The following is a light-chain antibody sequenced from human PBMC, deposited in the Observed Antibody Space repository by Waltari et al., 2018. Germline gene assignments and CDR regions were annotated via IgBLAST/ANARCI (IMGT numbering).Light chain of an antibody. CDR3: CSYAGSYTS. Sequence: QSALTQPRSVSGSPGQSVTISCTGTSRDVGGYNYVSWYQQHPGKAPKLMIYDVSKRPSGVPDRFSGSKSGNTASLTISGLQAEDEADYYCCSYAGSYTSFGGGTKLTVL. CDR1: SRDVGGYNY. V-gene: IGLV2-11*01. J-gene: IGLJ2*01. CDR2: DVS.